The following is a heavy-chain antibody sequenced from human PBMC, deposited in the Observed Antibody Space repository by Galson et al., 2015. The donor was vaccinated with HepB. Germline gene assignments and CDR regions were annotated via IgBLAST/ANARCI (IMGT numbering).Heavy chain of an antibody. Sequence: SLRLSCAASGFTFDNYAMHWVRQAPGKGLEWVSGISWNSGSIGYADSVKGRFTISRDNAKNSLYLQMNSLRAEDTVLYYCAKFGYCSSTSCYFRDAFDIWGQGTMVTVSS. D-gene: IGHD2-2*03. J-gene: IGHJ3*02. CDR1: GFTFDNYA. CDR2: ISWNSGSI. CDR3: AKFGYCSSTSCYFRDAFDI. V-gene: IGHV3-9*01.